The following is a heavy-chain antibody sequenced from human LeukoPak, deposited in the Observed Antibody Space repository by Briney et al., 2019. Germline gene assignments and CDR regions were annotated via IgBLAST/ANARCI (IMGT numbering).Heavy chain of an antibody. CDR3: ARAHYDFWSGYSGGAFDI. CDR2: IYSGGST. V-gene: IGHV3-53*05. D-gene: IGHD3-3*01. CDR1: GFTVSSNY. J-gene: IGHJ3*02. Sequence: PGGSLRLSCAASGFTVSSNYMSWVRQAPGKGLEWVSVIYSGGSTYYADSVKGRFTISRDNSKNTLYLQMNSLRAEDTAVYYCARAHYDFWSGYSGGAFDIWGQGTMVTVSS.